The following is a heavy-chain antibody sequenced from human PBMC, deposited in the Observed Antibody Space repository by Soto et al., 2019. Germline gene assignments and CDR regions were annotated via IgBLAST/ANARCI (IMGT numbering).Heavy chain of an antibody. CDR2: IYYSGST. J-gene: IGHJ4*02. CDR1: GGSISSSSYY. Sequence: PSETLCLTCTVSGGSISSSSYYWGWIRQPPGKGLEWIGSIYYSGSTYYNPSLKSRVTISVDTSKNQFSLKLSSVTAADTAVYYCARTYSSSWYHVAIYFDYWGQGTLVTVSS. CDR3: ARTYSSSWYHVAIYFDY. V-gene: IGHV4-39*01. D-gene: IGHD6-13*01.